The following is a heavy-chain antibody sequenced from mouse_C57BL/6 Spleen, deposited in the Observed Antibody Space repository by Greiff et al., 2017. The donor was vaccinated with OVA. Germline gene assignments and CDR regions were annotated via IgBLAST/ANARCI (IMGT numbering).Heavy chain of an antibody. CDR3: VRHEAYVHAMDY. Sequence: EVKLVESGGGLVQPKGSLKLSCAASGFSFNTYAMNWVRQAPGKGLEWVARIRSKSNNYATYYADSVKDRFTISRDDSESMLYLQMNNLKTEDTAMYYCVRHEAYVHAMDYWGQGTSVTVSS. CDR2: IRSKSNNYAT. J-gene: IGHJ4*01. CDR1: GFSFNTYA. D-gene: IGHD1-1*01. V-gene: IGHV10-1*01.